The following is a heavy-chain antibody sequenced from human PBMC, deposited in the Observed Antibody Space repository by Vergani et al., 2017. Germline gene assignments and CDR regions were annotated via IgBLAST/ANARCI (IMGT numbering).Heavy chain of an antibody. Sequence: QVQLQESGPGLLKPSQTLSLTCTVSGASVSRGTYYWTWIRQPAGKKLEWIVRMYTSGHTIYNPSLESRVTMSVDTSKNQFSLKLSSVTAADTAVYYCARCGSSSFVGIKNYYYYYMDVWGKGTTVTVSS. J-gene: IGHJ6*03. CDR3: ARCGSSSFVGIKNYYYYYMDV. CDR1: GASVSRGTYY. D-gene: IGHD6-6*01. V-gene: IGHV4-61*02. CDR2: MYTSGHT.